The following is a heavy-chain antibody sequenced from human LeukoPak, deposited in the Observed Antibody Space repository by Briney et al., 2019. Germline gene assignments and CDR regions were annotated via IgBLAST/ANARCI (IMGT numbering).Heavy chain of an antibody. D-gene: IGHD2-15*01. CDR3: AREDGYCSGGNCYSYFDS. J-gene: IGHJ4*02. Sequence: GGSLRLSCAASGFSFSTIYMSWVRQTPGQGLEWVANINVDGTAEYYVDSVKGRFTISRDNAKNSLYLQMNSLRAEDTAVYFCAREDGYCSGGNCYSYFDSWGQGTLVTVSS. CDR1: GFSFSTIY. CDR2: INVDGTAE. V-gene: IGHV3-7*03.